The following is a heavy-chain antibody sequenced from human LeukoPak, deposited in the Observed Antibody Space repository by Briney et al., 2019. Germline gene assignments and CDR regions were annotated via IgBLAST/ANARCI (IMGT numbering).Heavy chain of an antibody. CDR1: GFTFSSYG. D-gene: IGHD4-17*01. CDR3: ATDRGRPILGLYGDYVG. J-gene: IGHJ4*02. V-gene: IGHV3-30*02. CDR2: IWSDASDK. Sequence: PGGSLRLSCAASGFTFSSYGMHWVRQAPGKGLEWVAYIWSDASDKYYADSVKGRFTISRDNSKNTLYLQLNSLRAEDTAVYYCATDRGRPILGLYGDYVGWGQGTLVTVSS.